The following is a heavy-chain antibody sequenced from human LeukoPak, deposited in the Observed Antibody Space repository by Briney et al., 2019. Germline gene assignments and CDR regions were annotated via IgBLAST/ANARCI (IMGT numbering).Heavy chain of an antibody. Sequence: PGGSLRLSCAASGFAFSRNDMFWVRQAPGKGLEWVSCISGSSGATYYADSVRGRFTTSRDNSKNTVFLQMNSLRAEDTAIYYCAKGGPGAFGFWGQGTMVTVSS. J-gene: IGHJ3*01. CDR3: AKGGPGAFGF. CDR2: ISGSSGAT. D-gene: IGHD2-15*01. V-gene: IGHV3-23*01. CDR1: GFAFSRND.